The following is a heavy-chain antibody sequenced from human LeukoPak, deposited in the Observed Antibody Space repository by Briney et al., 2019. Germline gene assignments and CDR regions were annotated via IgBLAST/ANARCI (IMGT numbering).Heavy chain of an antibody. D-gene: IGHD3-3*01. J-gene: IGHJ4*02. Sequence: PSGTLSLTCAVYGGSFSGYYWSWIRQPPGKGLEWIGEINHSGSTNYNPSLKSRVTISVDTSKNQFSLKLSSVTAADTAVYYCARRRTYDFWSGYYYYFDYWGQGTLVTVSS. V-gene: IGHV4-34*01. CDR1: GGSFSGYY. CDR2: INHSGST. CDR3: ARRRTYDFWSGYYYYFDY.